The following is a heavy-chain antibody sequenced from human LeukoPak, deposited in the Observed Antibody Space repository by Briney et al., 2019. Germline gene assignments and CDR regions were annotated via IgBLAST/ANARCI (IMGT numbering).Heavy chain of an antibody. CDR3: AKYVSAKGPPYGLDV. D-gene: IGHD2/OR15-2a*01. J-gene: IGHJ6*02. CDR2: ISASGGST. V-gene: IGHV3-23*01. CDR1: EFTFSSYA. Sequence: GGSLRLSCAASEFTFSSYARQWVRQAPGKGLEWVSGISASGGSTYYADSVKGRFTISRDNSKNTLYLQMTSLRAEDTAIYYCAKYVSAKGPPYGLDVWGQGTTVTVSS.